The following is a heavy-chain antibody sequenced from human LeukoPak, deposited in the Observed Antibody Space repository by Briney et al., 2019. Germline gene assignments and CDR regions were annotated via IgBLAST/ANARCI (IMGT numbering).Heavy chain of an antibody. J-gene: IGHJ3*02. CDR3: ATSRLRAAYDI. D-gene: IGHD4-17*01. Sequence: QPGGSLRLSCAASGFTFSNYWMTWVRQAPGQGLEWVTNIKFDGSEKHYADSVKGRSTISRDNAKNSLSLQINSLRAEDTAVYYCATSRLRAAYDIWGQGTLVTVSS. V-gene: IGHV3-7*01. CDR2: IKFDGSEK. CDR1: GFTFSNYW.